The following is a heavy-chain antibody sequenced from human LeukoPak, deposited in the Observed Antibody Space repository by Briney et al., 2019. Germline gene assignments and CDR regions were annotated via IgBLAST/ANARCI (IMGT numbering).Heavy chain of an antibody. CDR2: IGDNGDST. J-gene: IGHJ3*02. D-gene: IGHD3-9*01. V-gene: IGHV3-64*01. CDR1: GFTFSIYP. CDR3: ASLYFANNAFDI. Sequence: PGGSLRLSCAASGFTFSIYPMQWVRQAPGKGLECVSAIGDNGDSTYYANSVKGRFTISRDNSKNTLYLQMGSLRAEDMAVNYCASLYFANNAFDIWGQGTMVTVSS.